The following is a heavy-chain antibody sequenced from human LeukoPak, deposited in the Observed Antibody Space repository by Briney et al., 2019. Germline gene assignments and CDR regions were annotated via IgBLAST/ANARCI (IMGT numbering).Heavy chain of an antibody. CDR3: ARARIAAAVPNWFDP. D-gene: IGHD6-13*01. Sequence: GGSLRLSCAASGFTFSSYAMHWVRQAPGKGLEWVAVISYDGSNKYYADSVKGRFTISRDNSKNTMYLQMNSLRAEDTAVYYCARARIAAAVPNWFDPWGQGTLVTVSS. CDR1: GFTFSSYA. CDR2: ISYDGSNK. J-gene: IGHJ5*02. V-gene: IGHV3-30*04.